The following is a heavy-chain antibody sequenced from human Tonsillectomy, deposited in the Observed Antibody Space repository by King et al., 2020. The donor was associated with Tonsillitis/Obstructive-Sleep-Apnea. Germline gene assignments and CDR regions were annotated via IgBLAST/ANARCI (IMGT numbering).Heavy chain of an antibody. Sequence: VQLVESGGGLGQPGESLRLSCAASGFDFGKYWMSWVRQAPGKGLEWVANIKQDGSEKYYLDSVKGRVTISRDNAKNSLYLQISSLEVEDTAVYYCARDSFYDVLTGYWRFYGLDVWGQGTTVTVSS. CDR3: ARDSFYDVLTGYWRFYGLDV. J-gene: IGHJ6*02. D-gene: IGHD3-9*01. V-gene: IGHV3-7*03. CDR2: IKQDGSEK. CDR1: GFDFGKYW.